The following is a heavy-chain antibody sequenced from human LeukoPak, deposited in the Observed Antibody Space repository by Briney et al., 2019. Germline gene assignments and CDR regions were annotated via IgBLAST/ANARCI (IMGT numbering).Heavy chain of an antibody. CDR1: GGTFSSYA. CDR3: ARAHNSGDAFDI. J-gene: IGHJ3*02. D-gene: IGHD6-19*01. Sequence: SVKVSCKASGGTFSSYAISWVRQAPGQGLEWMGRIIPIFGTANYAQKFQGRVTITTDESTSTAYMELSSLRSEDTAVYYCARAHNSGDAFDIWGQGTMVTVSS. CDR2: IIPIFGTA. V-gene: IGHV1-69*05.